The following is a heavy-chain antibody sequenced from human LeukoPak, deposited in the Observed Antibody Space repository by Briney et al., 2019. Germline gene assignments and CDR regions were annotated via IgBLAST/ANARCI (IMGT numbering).Heavy chain of an antibody. CDR1: GFTFSSYA. V-gene: IGHV3-23*01. CDR2: ISGSGGST. D-gene: IGHD1-26*01. J-gene: IGHJ4*02. CDR3: AKSIVGATTNFDY. Sequence: GGSLRLSCVASGFTFSSYAMCSVCQALGEGLECGSAISGSGGSTYYADSVKVRFTISRDNSKNTLYLQMNSLRAEDTAVYYWAKSIVGATTNFDYWGQGTLVTVSS.